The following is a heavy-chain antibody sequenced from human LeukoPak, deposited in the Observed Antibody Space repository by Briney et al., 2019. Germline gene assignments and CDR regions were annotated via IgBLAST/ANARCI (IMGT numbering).Heavy chain of an antibody. Sequence: SETLSLTCTVSGGSISSGGYYWSWIRQPPGKGLEWIGYIYHSGSTYYNPSLKSRVTISVDRSKNQFSLKLSSVTAADTAVYYCARTQARITYYFDYWGQGTLVTVSS. D-gene: IGHD3-16*01. J-gene: IGHJ4*02. V-gene: IGHV4-30-2*01. CDR3: ARTQARITYYFDY. CDR1: GGSISSGGYY. CDR2: IYHSGST.